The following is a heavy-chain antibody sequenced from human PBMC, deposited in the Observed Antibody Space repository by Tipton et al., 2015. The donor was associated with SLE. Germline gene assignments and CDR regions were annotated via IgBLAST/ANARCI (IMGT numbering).Heavy chain of an antibody. CDR1: GGSISSYDYY. V-gene: IGHV4-30-4*01. CDR2: IYYSGST. Sequence: TLSLTCTVSGGSISSYDYYWSWIRQRPGRGLEWIGYIYYSGSTSYNPSLKSRLTILVDTSKNQFSLKLSSVTAADTAVYYCARIIRGVYYYYMDVWGKGTTVTVSS. J-gene: IGHJ6*03. D-gene: IGHD3-10*01. CDR3: ARIIRGVYYYYMDV.